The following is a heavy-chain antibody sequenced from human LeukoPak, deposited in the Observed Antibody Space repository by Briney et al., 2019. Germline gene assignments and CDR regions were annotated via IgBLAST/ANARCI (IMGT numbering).Heavy chain of an antibody. Sequence: GGSLRLSCAASGFTLICYWMSWVRQAPGKGLEWVANIKQDGSEKYYVDSVKGRFTISRDNAKNSLYLQMNSLRAEDTAVYYCGRAQGRDGYIFWGQGPMVIVSS. D-gene: IGHD5-24*01. CDR1: GFTLICYW. J-gene: IGHJ3*01. CDR3: GRAQGRDGYIF. CDR2: IKQDGSEK. V-gene: IGHV3-7*01.